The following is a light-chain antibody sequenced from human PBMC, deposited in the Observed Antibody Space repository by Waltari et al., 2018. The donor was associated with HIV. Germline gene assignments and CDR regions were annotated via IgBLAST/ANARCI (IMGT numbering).Light chain of an antibody. V-gene: IGKV1-39*01. CDR3: QQSYSTPRT. CDR2: AAS. J-gene: IGKJ1*01. CDR1: QNISSY. Sequence: DIQMTQYPSSLSASVGDRVTITCRASQNISSYLSWYQQKPGKDPKVLIYAASSLQSGVPSRFSGSGSGTDFNISISSLQLEDFATYYCQQSYSTPRTFGQGTKVEIK.